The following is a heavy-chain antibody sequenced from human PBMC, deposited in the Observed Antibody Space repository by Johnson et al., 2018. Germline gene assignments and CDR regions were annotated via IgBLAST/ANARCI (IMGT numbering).Heavy chain of an antibody. CDR2: IYYTGST. Sequence: QVQLQESGPGLVKPTETLSLTCAVSGGSISISSFYWGWIRQPPGKGLEWIGNIYYTGSTYYNPSLKSRVTISVDASRNQFYLKLNSVTAADTAVYYCARHCAYGDYAICDRRAGLDVWGQGTTVAVSS. D-gene: IGHD4-17*01. J-gene: IGHJ6*02. CDR3: ARHCAYGDYAICDRRAGLDV. CDR1: GGSISISSFY. V-gene: IGHV4-39*01.